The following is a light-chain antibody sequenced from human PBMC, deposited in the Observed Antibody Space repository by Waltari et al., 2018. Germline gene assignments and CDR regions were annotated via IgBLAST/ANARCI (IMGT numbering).Light chain of an antibody. V-gene: IGKV3-15*01. CDR3: QQYQNWPPWT. J-gene: IGKJ1*01. Sequence: VLTQSPATLSVSPGDTVTLSCRASQSVRSDLAWYQQKPGQAPRLLIYDSSTRATGIPARFICSVSGTDVTLTISSLQSEDFGVYCCQQYQNWPPWTFGQGSKVEIE. CDR1: QSVRSD. CDR2: DSS.